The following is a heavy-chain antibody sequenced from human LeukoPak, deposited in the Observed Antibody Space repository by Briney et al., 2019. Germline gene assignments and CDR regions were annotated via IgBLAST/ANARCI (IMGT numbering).Heavy chain of an antibody. D-gene: IGHD3-10*01. J-gene: IGHJ4*02. CDR2: TRNKANSYTT. CDR3: VRGSTSFRGSGSFGY. Sequence: PGGSLRLSCAASGFTFRNHGMHWVRQAPGKGLEWVGRTRNKANSYTTEYAASVKGRLTISRDDSKNSLYLQMNSLKTEDTAVYYCVRGSTSFRGSGSFGYWGQGTLVTVSS. V-gene: IGHV3-72*01. CDR1: GFTFRNHG.